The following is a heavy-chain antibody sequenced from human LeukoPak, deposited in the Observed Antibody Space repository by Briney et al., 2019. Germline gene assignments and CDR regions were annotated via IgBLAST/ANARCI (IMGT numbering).Heavy chain of an antibody. CDR1: GFTFSSYG. CDR3: AKDSSVYHYVSRNLDY. D-gene: IGHD3-22*01. J-gene: IGHJ4*02. Sequence: PGGSLRLSCAASGFTFSSYGMHWVRQAPGKGLEWVAFIRYDGSNKYYADSVKGRFTISRDNSKNTLYLQMNSLRPEDTAVYYCAKDSSVYHYVSRNLDYWGQGTLVTVSS. CDR2: IRYDGSNK. V-gene: IGHV3-30*02.